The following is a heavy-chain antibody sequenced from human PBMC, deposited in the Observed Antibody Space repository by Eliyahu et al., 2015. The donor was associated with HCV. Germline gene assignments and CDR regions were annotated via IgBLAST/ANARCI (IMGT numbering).Heavy chain of an antibody. CDR2: INTNTGDP. V-gene: IGHV7-4-1*02. J-gene: IGHJ4*02. CDR1: YTFISYS. CDR3: ARFCTISGCNALDY. D-gene: IGHD2-2*01. Sequence: YTFISYSMNWVRQAPGQGLEWMGWINTNTGDPTYAQDFTGRFVFSLDTSVSTAYLQINSLKAEDTAVYYCARFCTISGCNALDYWGQGTLVTVSS.